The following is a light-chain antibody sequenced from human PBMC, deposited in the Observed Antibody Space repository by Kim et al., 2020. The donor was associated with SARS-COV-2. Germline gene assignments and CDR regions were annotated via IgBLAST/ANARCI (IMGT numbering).Light chain of an antibody. CDR3: SSYTSSSLV. J-gene: IGLJ2*01. V-gene: IGLV2-14*01. CDR1: SSDVGGYNY. Sequence: PGQSITISCTGTSSDVGGYNYVSWYQQHPGKAPKLMIYEVSNRPSGVSNRFSGSKSGNTASLTISGLQAEDEADYYCSSYTSSSLVFGGGTQLTVL. CDR2: EVS.